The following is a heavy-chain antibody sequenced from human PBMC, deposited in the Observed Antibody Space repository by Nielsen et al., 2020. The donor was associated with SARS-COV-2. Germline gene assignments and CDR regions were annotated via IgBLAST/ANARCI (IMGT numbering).Heavy chain of an antibody. D-gene: IGHD5-12*01. J-gene: IGHJ4*02. CDR2: MNPNSGNT. CDR1: GYTFTGYY. V-gene: IGHV1-8*02. Sequence: ASVKVSCKASGYTFTGYYMHWVRQAPGQGLEWMGWMNPNSGNTGYAQKFQGRVTMTRNTSIRTAYMELSSLRSEDTAVYYCARGVSGYGDYWGQGTLVTVSS. CDR3: ARGVSGYGDY.